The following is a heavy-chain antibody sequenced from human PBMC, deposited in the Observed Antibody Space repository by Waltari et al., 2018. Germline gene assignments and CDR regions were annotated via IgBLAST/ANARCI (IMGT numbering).Heavy chain of an antibody. CDR2: IYSGGTT. D-gene: IGHD4-17*01. CDR3: AREHYGGGF. J-gene: IGHJ4*02. V-gene: IGHV3-53*01. Sequence: EVQLVESGGGLIQPGGSLRLSCAASGFTVGSTYMTWVRQAPGKGLEWVSVIYSGGTTYYADSVKGRFTISRDNSKNTVYLQLNSLTVEDTAVYYCAREHYGGGFWGQGTLVTVSS. CDR1: GFTVGSTY.